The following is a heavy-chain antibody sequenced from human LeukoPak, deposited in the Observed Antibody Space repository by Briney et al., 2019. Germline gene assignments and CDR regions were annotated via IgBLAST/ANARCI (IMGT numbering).Heavy chain of an antibody. CDR2: ISSSSSTI. CDR3: ARANYVWAFDI. CDR1: GFTFSSYS. V-gene: IGHV3-48*04. Sequence: GGSLRLSCAASGFTFSSYSMNWVRQAPGKGLEWVSYISSSSSTIYYADSVKGRFTISRDNAKNSLYLQMNSLRAEDTAVYYCARANYVWAFDIWGQGTMVTVSS. D-gene: IGHD3-16*01. J-gene: IGHJ3*02.